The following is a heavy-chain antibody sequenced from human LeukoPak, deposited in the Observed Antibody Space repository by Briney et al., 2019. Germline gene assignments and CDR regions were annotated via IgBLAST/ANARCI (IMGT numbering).Heavy chain of an antibody. Sequence: PGGSLRLSCAASGFTFSRYWMQWVRQAQGKGMVWVSRINSDGISTNYADSVKGGFTIYREKAKNTLYLKMNRLRDEDTAVYYCARAGYSSSWYTFDYWGQGTLVTVSS. CDR1: GFTFSRYW. CDR2: INSDGIST. J-gene: IGHJ4*02. CDR3: ARAGYSSSWYTFDY. D-gene: IGHD6-13*01. V-gene: IGHV3-74*01.